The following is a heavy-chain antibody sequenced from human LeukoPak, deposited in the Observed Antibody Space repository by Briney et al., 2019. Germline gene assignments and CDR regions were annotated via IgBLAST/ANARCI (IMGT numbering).Heavy chain of an antibody. V-gene: IGHV1-18*01. Sequence: GASVKVSCKASGGTFSSYAISWVRQAPGQGLEWMGWISAYNGNTNYAQKLQGRVTMTTDTSTSTAYMELRSLRSDDTAVYYCARDGVTMIVVDFDYWGQGTLVTVSS. CDR3: ARDGVTMIVVDFDY. CDR1: GGTFSSYA. CDR2: ISAYNGNT. D-gene: IGHD3-22*01. J-gene: IGHJ4*02.